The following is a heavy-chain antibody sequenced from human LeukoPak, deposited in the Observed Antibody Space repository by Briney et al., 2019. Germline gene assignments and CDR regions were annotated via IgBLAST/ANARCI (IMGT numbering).Heavy chain of an antibody. Sequence: GGSLRLSCAASGFTFDDYAMHWVRHAPGKGLEWVSGISWDSGSISYADSVKGRFTISRDNAKNSLYLQMNSLRAEDTALYYCAKQYYDSSGPFDYWGQGTLVTVSS. D-gene: IGHD3-22*01. CDR3: AKQYYDSSGPFDY. V-gene: IGHV3-9*01. CDR1: GFTFDDYA. CDR2: ISWDSGSI. J-gene: IGHJ4*02.